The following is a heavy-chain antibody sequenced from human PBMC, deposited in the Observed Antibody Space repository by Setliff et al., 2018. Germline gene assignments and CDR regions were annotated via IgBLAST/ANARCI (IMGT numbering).Heavy chain of an antibody. CDR1: GESFDTYY. J-gene: IGHJ3*02. CDR3: RQAVVGRDVFDI. D-gene: IGHD1-1*01. Sequence: SETLSLTCNVYGESFDTYYWSWIRQPPGKGLEWFGEIDQSGSGDYNPSFKGRVTISVDTSKKQLSLTLNSVTAADTALYYCRQAVVGRDVFDIWGQGTVVTV. CDR2: IDQSGSG. V-gene: IGHV4-34*01.